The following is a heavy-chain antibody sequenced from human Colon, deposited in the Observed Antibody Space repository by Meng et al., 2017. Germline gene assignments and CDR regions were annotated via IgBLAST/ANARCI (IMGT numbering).Heavy chain of an antibody. CDR1: GDSISSDMW. V-gene: IGHV4-4*02. Sequence: QVQLQESGPGLVKPSGTLSLTCTVSGDSISSDMWWSWVRQPPGKGLEWIGEVYHRGDTNYNPSLKSRVVISVDRSKNQFSLNLSSVTAADTAVYYCGRDQGRQLINHWGQGTLVTVSS. CDR3: GRDQGRQLINH. D-gene: IGHD1-1*01. J-gene: IGHJ4*02. CDR2: VYHRGDT.